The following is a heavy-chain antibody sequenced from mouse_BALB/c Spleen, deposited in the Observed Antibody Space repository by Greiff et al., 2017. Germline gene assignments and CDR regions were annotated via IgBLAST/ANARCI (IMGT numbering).Heavy chain of an antibody. CDR3: ARERDRPYAMDY. CDR1: GYTFTSYW. V-gene: IGHV1-7*01. CDR2: INPSTGYT. Sequence: QVQLKESGAELAKPGASVKMSCKASGYTFTSYWMHWVKQRPGQGLEWIGYINPSTGYTEYNQKFKDKATLTADKSSSTAYMQLSSLTSEDSAVYYCARERDRPYAMDYWGQGTSVTVSS. J-gene: IGHJ4*01. D-gene: IGHD2-14*01.